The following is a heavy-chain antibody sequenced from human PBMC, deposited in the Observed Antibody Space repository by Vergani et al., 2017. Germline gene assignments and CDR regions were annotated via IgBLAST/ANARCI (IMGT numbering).Heavy chain of an antibody. CDR1: GFTFDDYA. D-gene: IGHD2-2*01. CDR3: ARTGVVVVPDY. CDR2: ISWNSGSI. V-gene: IGHV3-9*01. J-gene: IGHJ4*02. Sequence: EVQLVESGGGLVQPGRSLRLSCAASGFTFDDYAMHWVRQAPGKGLEWVSGISWNSGSIGYADSVKGRFTISRDNAKNSLYLQMNSLRAEDTALYYCARTGVVVVPDYWGQGTLVTVSS.